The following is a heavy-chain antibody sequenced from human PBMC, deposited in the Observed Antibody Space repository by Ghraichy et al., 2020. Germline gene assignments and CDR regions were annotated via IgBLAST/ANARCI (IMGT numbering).Heavy chain of an antibody. CDR2: IKQDGSEK. D-gene: IGHD3-22*01. CDR1: GFTFSSYW. J-gene: IGHJ4*02. CDR3: ARDRAYYDSSGLFDY. Sequence: GGSLRLSCAASGFTFSSYWMSWVRQAPGKGLEWVANIKQDGSEKYYVDSVKGRFTISRDNAKNSLYLQMNSLRAEDTAVYYCARDRAYYDSSGLFDYWGQGTLVTVSS. V-gene: IGHV3-7*01.